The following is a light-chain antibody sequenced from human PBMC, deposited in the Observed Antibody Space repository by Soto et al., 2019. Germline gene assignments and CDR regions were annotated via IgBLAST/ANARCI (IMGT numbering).Light chain of an antibody. CDR1: SSVVGGYNY. CDR3: CSYAGAYVYV. V-gene: IGLV2-11*01. Sequence: SVLTQPRSVSGSPGQSVTISCTGTSSVVGGYNYVSWYLQHPGTAPKLIIYDVRKRPSGVPDRFSGSKSGNTASLTISGLQAEDEGDYYCCSYAGAYVYVFGTGTKVTVL. CDR2: DVR. J-gene: IGLJ1*01.